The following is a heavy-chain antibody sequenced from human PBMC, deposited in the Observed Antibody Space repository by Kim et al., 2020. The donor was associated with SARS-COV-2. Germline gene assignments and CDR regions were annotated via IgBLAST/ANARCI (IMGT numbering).Heavy chain of an antibody. D-gene: IGHD3-22*01. Sequence: SETLSLTCAVYGGSFSGYYWSWIRQPPGKGLEWIGEINHSGSTNYNPSLKSRVTISVDTSKNQFSLKLSSVTAADTAVYYCARGAATMIVVVIPHGFDPWGQGTLVTVSS. CDR1: GGSFSGYY. CDR2: INHSGST. J-gene: IGHJ5*02. CDR3: ARGAATMIVVVIPHGFDP. V-gene: IGHV4-34*01.